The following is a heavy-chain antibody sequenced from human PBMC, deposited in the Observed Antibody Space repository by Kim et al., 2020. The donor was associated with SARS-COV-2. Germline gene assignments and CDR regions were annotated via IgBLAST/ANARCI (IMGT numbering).Heavy chain of an antibody. V-gene: IGHV4-39*01. D-gene: IGHD2-2*01. J-gene: IGHJ4*02. Sequence: SETLSLTCTVSGGSISSSSYYWGWIRQPPGKGLEWIGSIYYSGSTYYNPSLKSRVTISVDTSKNQFSLKLSSVTAADTAVYYCASWPAAMLSRLRWGQGTLVTVSS. CDR2: IYYSGST. CDR3: ASWPAAMLSRLR. CDR1: GGSISSSSYY.